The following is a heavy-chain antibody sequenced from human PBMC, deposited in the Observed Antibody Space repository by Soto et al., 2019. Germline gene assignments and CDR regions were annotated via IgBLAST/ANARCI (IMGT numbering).Heavy chain of an antibody. J-gene: IGHJ4*02. CDR1: GFTFSRHW. D-gene: IGHD5-12*01. Sequence: EVQLVESGGGLVQPGGSLRLSYAASGFTFSRHWMHWVRQAPGKGLEWVSRVNGDGYTTTYTDSVKGRFTISRDNAKNTVYLQMNSLRVEDTAVYYCASVRQTMATILGYWGQGILVTVSS. V-gene: IGHV3-74*01. CDR2: VNGDGYTT. CDR3: ASVRQTMATILGY.